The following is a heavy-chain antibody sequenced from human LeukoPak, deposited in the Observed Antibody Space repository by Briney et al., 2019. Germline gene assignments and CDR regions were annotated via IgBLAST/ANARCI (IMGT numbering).Heavy chain of an antibody. CDR3: ARAGGYCSSTSCSFDY. CDR1: GYTFTSYY. D-gene: IGHD2-2*01. J-gene: IGHJ4*02. CDR2: INPSGGST. V-gene: IGHV1-46*01. Sequence: AASVKVSCKASGYTFTSYYMHWVRQAPGQGLEWMGIINPSGGSTSYAQKFQGRVTMTRDTSTNTVYMELSSLRSEDTAVYYCARAGGYCSSTSCSFDYWGQGTLVTVSS.